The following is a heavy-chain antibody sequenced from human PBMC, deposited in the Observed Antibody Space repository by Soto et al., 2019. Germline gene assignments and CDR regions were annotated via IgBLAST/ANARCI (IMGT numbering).Heavy chain of an antibody. CDR3: ARKDYYDSGMYYFDY. CDR2: INPGNGDT. CDR1: GYTFNKYP. D-gene: IGHD3-22*01. V-gene: IGHV1-3*01. Sequence: ASVKVSCKTSGYTFNKYPIHWVRQAPGQGLEWMGWINPGNGDTGYSQKFQDRVTITRDTSASTAYMDLSSLRSEDTAVYYCARKDYYDSGMYYFDYWGQGTLVTVSS. J-gene: IGHJ4*02.